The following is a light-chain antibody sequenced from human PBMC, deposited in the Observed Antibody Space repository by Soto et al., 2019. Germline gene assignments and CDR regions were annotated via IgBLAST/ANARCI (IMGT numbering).Light chain of an antibody. V-gene: IGLV1-51*01. Sequence: SXYXQXXXTXPXXXIYDNYKRPSGXPDRFSGXKSGTSXTLGITGLQTGDEAGYYCGTWDSSLTAAVFGGGTKVTVL. CDR3: GTWDSSLTAAV. CDR2: DNY. J-gene: IGLJ3*02.